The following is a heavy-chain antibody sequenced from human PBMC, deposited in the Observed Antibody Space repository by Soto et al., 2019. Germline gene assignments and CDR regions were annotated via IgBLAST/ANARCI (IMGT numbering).Heavy chain of an antibody. CDR1: GFRLSTYW. Sequence: PGGSLRLSCAASGFRLSTYWMTWVRQSPGKGLEWVATINTRGSDKCYGDSVKSRFTISRDDATNTLSLQMNSLRAEDTAVYYCADADYYWGQGTLVTVSS. D-gene: IGHD3-10*01. CDR2: INTRGSDK. V-gene: IGHV3-7*01. CDR3: ADADYY. J-gene: IGHJ4*02.